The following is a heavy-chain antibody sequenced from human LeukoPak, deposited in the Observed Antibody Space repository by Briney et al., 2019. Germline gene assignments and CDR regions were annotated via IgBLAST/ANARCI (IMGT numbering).Heavy chain of an antibody. J-gene: IGHJ5*02. CDR1: GFPFIEYS. Sequence: GGSLRLSCTASGFPFIEYSMNWVRQAPGKGLEWVSYISSSGSTIYYADSVKGRFTISRDNAKNSLYLQMNSLRAEDTAVYHCARAGQHNWNYVRGFDPWGQGTLVTVSS. D-gene: IGHD1-7*01. CDR3: ARAGQHNWNYVRGFDP. V-gene: IGHV3-48*04. CDR2: ISSSGSTI.